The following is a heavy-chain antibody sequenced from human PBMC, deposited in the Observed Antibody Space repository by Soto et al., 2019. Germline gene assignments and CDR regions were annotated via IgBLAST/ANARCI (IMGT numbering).Heavy chain of an antibody. Sequence: QVQLVESGGGVVQPGRSLRLSCAASGFSFSTYGMHWVRQAPGKGLEWVAVISYDGNIKYYADSVKGRFTISRDNSKXXXXXXXXXXXXXXXXXXXXXXXXXXVVPAAYIVELDSWGQGTLVTVSS. V-gene: IGHV3-30*03. CDR3: XXXXXXVVPAAYIVELDS. J-gene: IGHJ4*02. CDR2: ISYDGNIK. D-gene: IGHD2-2*01. CDR1: GFSFSTYG.